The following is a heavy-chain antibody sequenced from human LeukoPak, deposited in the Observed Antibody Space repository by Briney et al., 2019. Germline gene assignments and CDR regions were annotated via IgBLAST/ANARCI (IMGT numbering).Heavy chain of an antibody. V-gene: IGHV4-59*01. CDR2: IYYSGST. D-gene: IGHD2-15*01. CDR1: GGSISSYY. J-gene: IGHJ4*02. Sequence: PSETLSLTCTVSGGSISSYYWSWIRQPPGKGLEWIGYIYYSGSTNYNPSLKSRVTISVDTSKNQFSLKLSSVTAADTAVYYCARDSQYCSGGSCYSGFDYWGQGTLVTVSS. CDR3: ARDSQYCSGGSCYSGFDY.